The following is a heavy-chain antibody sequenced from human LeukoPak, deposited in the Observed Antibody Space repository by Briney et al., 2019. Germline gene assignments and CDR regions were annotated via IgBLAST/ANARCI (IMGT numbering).Heavy chain of an antibody. D-gene: IGHD4-23*01. CDR2: IFDGKTI. Sequence: SETLSLTCAVYGESLNYYYWSWIRRSPGKGLEWIGDIFDGKTIDYNPSLKSRVTISAATSSQQFSLNLKSVTAADTAVYFCASGAWAARLNSWAQGALAIVSS. J-gene: IGHJ4*02. CDR1: GESLNYYY. V-gene: IGHV4-34*12. CDR3: ASGAWAARLNS.